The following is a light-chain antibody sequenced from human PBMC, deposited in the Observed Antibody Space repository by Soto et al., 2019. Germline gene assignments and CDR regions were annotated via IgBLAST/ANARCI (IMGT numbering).Light chain of an antibody. Sequence: QSALTQPASVSGSPGQSITISCTGTSSDVGGYNYVSWYQQHPGKAPKLMIYDVTNRPSGVSNRFSGSKSDTTASLTTSGLQAEDEDDYYCSSYTSSSPPLVFGGGTKVTVL. V-gene: IGLV2-14*01. CDR1: SSDVGGYNY. CDR3: SSYTSSSPPLV. J-gene: IGLJ3*02. CDR2: DVT.